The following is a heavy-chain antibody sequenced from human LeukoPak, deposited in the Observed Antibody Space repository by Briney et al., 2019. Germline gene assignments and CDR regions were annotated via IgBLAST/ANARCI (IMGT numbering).Heavy chain of an antibody. Sequence: GGSLRLSCAASGFIFRNHGMHWVRQAPGKGLEWVTFIWYDGSEKYYADSVRGRFTISRNNSKNTVNLQMNSLRTEDTALYYCAKDLSSGWSFDSWGQGTLVTVSS. J-gene: IGHJ4*02. CDR3: AKDLSSGWSFDS. CDR2: IWYDGSEK. CDR1: GFIFRNHG. D-gene: IGHD3-22*01. V-gene: IGHV3-30*02.